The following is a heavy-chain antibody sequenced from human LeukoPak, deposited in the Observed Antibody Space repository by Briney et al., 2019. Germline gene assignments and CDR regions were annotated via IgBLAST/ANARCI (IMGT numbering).Heavy chain of an antibody. CDR2: INPSGGST. D-gene: IGHD3-10*01. CDR1: GYTFTSYY. Sequence: ASVKVSCKASGYTFTSYYMHWVRQAPGQGLEWMGIINPSGGSTRYAQKFQGRVTMTRDTSTSTVYMELSSLRSDDTAVYYCARDGAYGSGTLFLYYFDSWGQGTLVTVSS. J-gene: IGHJ4*02. CDR3: ARDGAYGSGTLFLYYFDS. V-gene: IGHV1-46*01.